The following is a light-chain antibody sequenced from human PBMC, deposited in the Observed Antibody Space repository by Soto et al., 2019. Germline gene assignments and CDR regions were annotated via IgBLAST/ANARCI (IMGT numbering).Light chain of an antibody. CDR2: DVS. CDR3: SSYTSSSTYVV. Sequence: QSALTQPASVSGSPGQSITISCTGTSSDVGGYNYVSWYQQHPGNAPKLMIYDVSNRPSGVSNRFSGSKSGNTASLTISGLQAEDEADYCCSSYTSSSTYVVFGGGTKLTVL. CDR1: SSDVGGYNY. J-gene: IGLJ2*01. V-gene: IGLV2-14*01.